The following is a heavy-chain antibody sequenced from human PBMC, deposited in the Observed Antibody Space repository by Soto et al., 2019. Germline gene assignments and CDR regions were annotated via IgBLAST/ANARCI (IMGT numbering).Heavy chain of an antibody. CDR1: GGSVSSGSYY. CDR3: ARHSRGIVVVPAAVDY. J-gene: IGHJ4*02. Sequence: PSETLSLTCTVSGGSVSSGSYYWGWIRQPPGKGLEWIGYIYYSGSTNYNPSLKSRVTISVDTSKNQFSLKLSSVTAADTAVYYCARHSRGIVVVPAAVDYWGQGTLVTVSS. V-gene: IGHV4-61*01. D-gene: IGHD2-2*01. CDR2: IYYSGST.